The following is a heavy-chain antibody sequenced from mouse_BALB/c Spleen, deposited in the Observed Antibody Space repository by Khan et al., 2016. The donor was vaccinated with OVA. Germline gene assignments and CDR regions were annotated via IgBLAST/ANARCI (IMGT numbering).Heavy chain of an antibody. CDR3: ARRDYDGSSSFAY. Sequence: VQLQQSGPELVKPGASVKMSCKASGYTFTSYVMHWVKQKPGQGLEWIGYINPYNDGTKYNEKFKGKATLTSDKSSSTAYMELSSLASDDSAVYYCARRDYDGSSSFAYWGQGTLVTVSA. J-gene: IGHJ3*01. V-gene: IGHV1S136*01. D-gene: IGHD1-1*01. CDR1: GYTFTSYV. CDR2: INPYNDGT.